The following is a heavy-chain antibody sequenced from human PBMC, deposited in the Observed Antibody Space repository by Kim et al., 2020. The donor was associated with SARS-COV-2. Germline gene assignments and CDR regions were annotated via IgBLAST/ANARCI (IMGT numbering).Heavy chain of an antibody. J-gene: IGHJ5*02. D-gene: IGHD5-12*01. CDR3: ALCGEWLPGAFRFDP. Sequence: GESLKISCKGSGYSFTSYWIGWVRQMPGKGLEWMGIIYPGDSDTRYSPSFQGQVTISADKSISTAYLQWSSLKASDTAMYYCALCGEWLPGAFRFDPWGQGTLVTVSS. CDR1: GYSFTSYW. CDR2: IYPGDSDT. V-gene: IGHV5-51*01.